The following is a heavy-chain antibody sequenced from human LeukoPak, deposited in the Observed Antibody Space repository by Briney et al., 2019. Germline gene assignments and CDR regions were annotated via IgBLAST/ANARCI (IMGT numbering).Heavy chain of an antibody. D-gene: IGHD2-15*01. CDR3: ARTLRYCSGGSCYSPNDY. J-gene: IGHJ4*02. CDR2: IIPIFGTA. CDR1: GGTFSSYA. V-gene: IGHV1-69*13. Sequence: ASVKVSCKASGGTFSSYAISWVRQAPGQGLEWMGRIIPIFGTANYAQKFQGRVTITADESTSTAYMELSSLRSEDTAVYYCARTLRYCSGGSCYSPNDYWGQGTLVTVSS.